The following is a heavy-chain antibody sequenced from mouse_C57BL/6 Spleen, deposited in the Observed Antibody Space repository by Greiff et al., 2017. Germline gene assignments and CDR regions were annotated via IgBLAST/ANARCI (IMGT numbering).Heavy chain of an antibody. Sequence: EVKLMESGGGLVQPGGSMKLSCAASGFTFSDAWMDWVRQSPEKGLEWVAEIRNKANNHATYYAESVKGRFTISRDDSKSSVYLQMNSLRAEDTGIYYCTRRGLRDYFDYWGQGTTLTVSS. V-gene: IGHV6-6*01. CDR3: TRRGLRDYFDY. CDR2: IRNKANNHAT. D-gene: IGHD2-2*01. CDR1: GFTFSDAW. J-gene: IGHJ2*01.